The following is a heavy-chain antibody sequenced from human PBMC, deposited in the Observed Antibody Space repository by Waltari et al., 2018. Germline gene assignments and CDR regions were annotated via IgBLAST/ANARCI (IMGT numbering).Heavy chain of an antibody. CDR2: IWYDGSKQ. J-gene: IGHJ4*02. CDR1: GFTFPTYG. Sequence: QVQLVESGGGVVQPGRSLSLSCAASGFTFPTYGFHWFRQAPGKGLEWVAVIWYDGSKQFYADSVKGRSTISRDNSKNTVYLQMNSLIPEDTAMYYCARDMSYGSLDYGGQGTLVTVSS. D-gene: IGHD3-16*02. V-gene: IGHV3-33*08. CDR3: ARDMSYGSLDY.